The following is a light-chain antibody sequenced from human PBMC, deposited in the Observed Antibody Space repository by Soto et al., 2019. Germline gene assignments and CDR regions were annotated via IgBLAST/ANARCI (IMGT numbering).Light chain of an antibody. CDR2: DAS. J-gene: IGKJ4*01. CDR1: QDISNH. Sequence: DIQMTQSPSSLSASVGDRVTITCQASQDISNHLNWYQQKPGKAPKLLIFDASSVEAGVPSRFSGSGSGTHFTFTNHSLQAEDIATYFCQQYGDLPLTFGGGTKV. V-gene: IGKV1-33*01. CDR3: QQYGDLPLT.